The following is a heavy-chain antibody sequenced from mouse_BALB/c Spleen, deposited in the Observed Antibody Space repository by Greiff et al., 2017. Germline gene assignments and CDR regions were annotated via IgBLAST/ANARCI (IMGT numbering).Heavy chain of an antibody. CDR2: IWSGGST. CDR1: GFSLTSYG. CDR3: ARWVSYGHFAY. V-gene: IGHV2-9*02. J-gene: IGHJ3*01. D-gene: IGHD1-2*01. Sequence: QVQLKESGPGLVAPSQSLSITCTVSGFSLTSYGVHWVRQPPGKGLEWLGVIWSGGSTNYNSALMSRLSISKDNTKSQVFLKMHSLQTDDTAMYYCARWVSYGHFAYWGQGTLVTVSA.